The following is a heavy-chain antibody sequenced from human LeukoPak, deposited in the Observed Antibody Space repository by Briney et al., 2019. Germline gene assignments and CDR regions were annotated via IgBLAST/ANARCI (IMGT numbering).Heavy chain of an antibody. V-gene: IGHV4-30-4*07. CDR1: GGSISSGGYS. CDR3: ARQNTKLGRGWFDP. Sequence: PSETLSLTCAVSGGSISSGGYSWSWLRQPPGKGLEWIGYIYYSGSTYYNPSLKSRVTISVDTSKNQFSLKLSSVTAADTAVYYCARQNTKLGRGWFDPWGQGTLVTVSS. D-gene: IGHD7-27*01. J-gene: IGHJ5*02. CDR2: IYYSGST.